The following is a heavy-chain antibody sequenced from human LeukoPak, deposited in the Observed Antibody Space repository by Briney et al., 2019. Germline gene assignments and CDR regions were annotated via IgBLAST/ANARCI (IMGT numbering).Heavy chain of an antibody. J-gene: IGHJ3*02. CDR1: GYTFTGYY. Sequence: ASVEVSCKASGYTFTGYYMHWVRQAPGQGLEWMGWINPDSGDTNYAQRFQGRVTMTRDTSISTAYMELSRLTSDDTAMYYCAKVIHGAVTFDIWGQGTMVTVSS. CDR2: INPDSGDT. CDR3: AKVIHGAVTFDI. D-gene: IGHD4-17*01. V-gene: IGHV1-2*02.